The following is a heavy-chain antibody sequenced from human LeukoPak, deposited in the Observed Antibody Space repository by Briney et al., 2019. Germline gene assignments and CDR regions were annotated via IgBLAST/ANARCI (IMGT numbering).Heavy chain of an antibody. CDR1: GYSISSGYY. J-gene: IGHJ4*02. CDR2: IYHSGST. CDR3: ARFRVGD. D-gene: IGHD1-26*01. V-gene: IGHV4-38-2*02. Sequence: SKTLSFTCTVSGYSISSGYYWGWIRQPPGKGLEWIGSIYHSGSTYYNPSLKSRVTISVDTSKNQFSLKLSSVTAADTAVYYCARFRVGDWGQGTLVTVSS.